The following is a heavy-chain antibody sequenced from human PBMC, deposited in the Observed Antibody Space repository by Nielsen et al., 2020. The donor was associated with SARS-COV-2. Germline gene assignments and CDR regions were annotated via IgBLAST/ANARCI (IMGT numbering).Heavy chain of an antibody. CDR1: GGSISSSNW. D-gene: IGHD3-22*01. CDR2: IYHGGST. V-gene: IGHV4-4*02. CDR3: ARQAYYYDSSGYQLDY. Sequence: SETLSLTCAVSGGSISSSNWWSWVRQPPGKGLEWIGEIYHGGSTNYNPSLKSRVTISVDKSKNQFSLKLSSVTAADTAVYYCARQAYYYDSSGYQLDYWGQGTLVTVSS. J-gene: IGHJ4*02.